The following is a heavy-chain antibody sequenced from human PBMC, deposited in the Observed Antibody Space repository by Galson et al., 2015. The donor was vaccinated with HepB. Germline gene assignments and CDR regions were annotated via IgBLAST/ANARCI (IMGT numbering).Heavy chain of an antibody. CDR3: AREGGDGYNWGFDY. V-gene: IGHV6-1*01. J-gene: IGHJ4*02. Sequence: CAISGDSVSSNSATWNWIRQSPSRGLEWLGRTYYWSKWYNDYAVSVKSRITINPDTSKNQFSLQLNSVTPEDTAVYYCAREGGDGYNWGFDYWGQGTLVTVSS. CDR1: GDSVSSNSAT. D-gene: IGHD5-24*01. CDR2: TYYWSKWYN.